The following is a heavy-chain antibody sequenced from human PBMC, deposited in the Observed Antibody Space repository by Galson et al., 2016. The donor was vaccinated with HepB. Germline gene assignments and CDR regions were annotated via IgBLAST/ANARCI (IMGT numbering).Heavy chain of an antibody. D-gene: IGHD3-10*01. J-gene: IGHJ3*02. CDR2: ISGSGVGT. CDR1: GFTFGSYA. CDR3: AKDRTLLVWLEMEPDDALDI. Sequence: SLRLSCAGSGFTFGSYAMNWVRQAPGKGLAWVSTISGSGVGTYYADSVKGRFIVSRDNSKNTLYLLMTSLTAEDTAVYYCAKDRTLLVWLEMEPDDALDIWGQGTMVTVSS. V-gene: IGHV3-23*01.